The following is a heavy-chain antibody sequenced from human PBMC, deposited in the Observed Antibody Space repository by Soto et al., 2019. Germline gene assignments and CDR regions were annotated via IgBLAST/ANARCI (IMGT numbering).Heavy chain of an antibody. CDR3: ARDRDDYGSGNYYNRIDF. J-gene: IGHJ4*02. CDR2: IIPLFGTP. CDR1: GGIFSTYA. V-gene: IGHV1-69*01. Sequence: QVQLVQSGAEVKKPGSSVKVSCKASGGIFSTYAISWLRQAPGQGLEWMGGIIPLFGTPNYAQRFQGRVTITADESTSTAYRELSRLRSEDTAFYYGARDRDDYGSGNYYNRIDFWGQGTLVTVSS. D-gene: IGHD3-10*01.